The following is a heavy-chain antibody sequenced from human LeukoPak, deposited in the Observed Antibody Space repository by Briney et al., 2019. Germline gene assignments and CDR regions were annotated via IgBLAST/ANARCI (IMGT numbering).Heavy chain of an antibody. Sequence: PGGSLRLSCAASGFTVSSNYMSWVRQAPGKGLEWVSVIYNDGGTYYADSVKGRFTISRDNSKDTLFLQMNSLRAEDTAIYYCARDMQLSTWGLGTMVTVSS. D-gene: IGHD3-16*02. J-gene: IGHJ3*01. CDR3: ARDMQLST. V-gene: IGHV3-53*01. CDR2: IYNDGGT. CDR1: GFTVSSNY.